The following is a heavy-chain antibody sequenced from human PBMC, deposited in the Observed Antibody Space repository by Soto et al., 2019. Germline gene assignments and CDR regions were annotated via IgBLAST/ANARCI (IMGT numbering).Heavy chain of an antibody. D-gene: IGHD5-12*01. CDR2: INSDGSST. Sequence: GGSLRLSCAASVFTFSSYWMHWVRQAPGKGLVWVSRINSDGSSTSYADSVKGRFTISRDNAKNTLYLQMNSLRAEDTAVYYCARDRNSGYDWSHYYMDVWGKGTTVTVSS. CDR1: VFTFSSYW. J-gene: IGHJ6*03. CDR3: ARDRNSGYDWSHYYMDV. V-gene: IGHV3-74*01.